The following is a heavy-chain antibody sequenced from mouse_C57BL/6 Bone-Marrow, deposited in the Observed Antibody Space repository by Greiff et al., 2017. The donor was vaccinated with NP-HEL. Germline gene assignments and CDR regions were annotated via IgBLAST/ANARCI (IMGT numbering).Heavy chain of an antibody. CDR3: ARLEDGYYVPAWFAY. V-gene: IGHV1-81*01. CDR2: IYPRSGNT. D-gene: IGHD2-3*01. J-gene: IGHJ3*01. Sequence: VQLQQSGAELARPGASVKLSCKASGYTFTSYGISWVKQRTGQGLEWIGEIYPRSGNTYYNEKFKGKATLTADKSSSTAYMELRSLTSEDSAVYFCARLEDGYYVPAWFAYWGQGTLVTVSA. CDR1: GYTFTSYG.